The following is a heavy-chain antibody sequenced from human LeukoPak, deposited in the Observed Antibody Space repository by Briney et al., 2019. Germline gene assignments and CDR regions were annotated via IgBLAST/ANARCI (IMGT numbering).Heavy chain of an antibody. CDR3: ARDGGSSWTINWYFDL. D-gene: IGHD6-13*01. J-gene: IGHJ2*01. CDR2: IYSGGST. Sequence: PGGSLRLSCAASGFTVSSNYMSWVRQAPGKGLEWVSVIYSGGSTYYADSVKGRFTISRDNSKNTLYLQMNSLRAEDTAVYYCARDGGSSWTINWYFDLWGRGTLVTVSS. CDR1: GFTVSSNY. V-gene: IGHV3-53*01.